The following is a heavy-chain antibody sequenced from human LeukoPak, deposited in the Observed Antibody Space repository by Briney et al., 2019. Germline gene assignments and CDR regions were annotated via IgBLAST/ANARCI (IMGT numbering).Heavy chain of an antibody. Sequence: ASVKVSRKASGYTFTSYGISWVRQAPGQGLEWMGWISAYSGNTNYAQNLQGRVTLTTDTSTSTAYMELRSLRSDDTAVYYCAAGYSGYPNDYWGQGTLVTVSS. CDR3: AAGYSGYPNDY. D-gene: IGHD5-12*01. CDR1: GYTFTSYG. J-gene: IGHJ4*02. V-gene: IGHV1-18*01. CDR2: ISAYSGNT.